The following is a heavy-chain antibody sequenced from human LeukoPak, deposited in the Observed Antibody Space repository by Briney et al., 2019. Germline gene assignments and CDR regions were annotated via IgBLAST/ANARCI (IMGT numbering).Heavy chain of an antibody. D-gene: IGHD4-23*01. V-gene: IGHV3-9*01. CDR1: GFTFDDYA. Sequence: GGYLRLSCAAYGFTFDDYAMHWVRHAPGQGLEWVSGISWNSGSVDYADSVKGRFTISRDNAKNTLYLQMNSLRVEDTAVYYCARGRPQGNDYWGQGTLVTVSS. J-gene: IGHJ4*02. CDR2: ISWNSGSV. CDR3: ARGRPQGNDY.